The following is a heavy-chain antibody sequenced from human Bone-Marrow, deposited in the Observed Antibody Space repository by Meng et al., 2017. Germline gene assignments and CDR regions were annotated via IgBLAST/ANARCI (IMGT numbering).Heavy chain of an antibody. CDR1: GFTFSSYW. V-gene: IGHV3-7*01. CDR3: AREYSSGWPLFDY. CDR2: IKQDGSEK. J-gene: IGHJ4*02. Sequence: SWAASGFTFSSYWMSWVRQAPGKGLEWVANIKQDGSEKYYVDSVKGRFTISRDNAKNSLYLQMNSLRAEDTAVYYCAREYSSGWPLFDYWGQGTLVTVSS. D-gene: IGHD6-19*01.